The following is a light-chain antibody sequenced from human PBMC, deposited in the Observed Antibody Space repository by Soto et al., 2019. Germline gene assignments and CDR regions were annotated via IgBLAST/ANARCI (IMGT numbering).Light chain of an antibody. CDR2: ATS. CDR3: QQYDNSPGYT. V-gene: IGKV3-20*01. CDR1: QSVSSRD. J-gene: IGKJ2*01. Sequence: EVGLSQSPATLSLYPGERATLSCRASQSVSSRDLAWYQQKPGQAPRLLIYATSSRAAGIPDRFSGSGSGTDFTLTISRLEPEDFAVYYCQQYDNSPGYTFGQGTKVDIK.